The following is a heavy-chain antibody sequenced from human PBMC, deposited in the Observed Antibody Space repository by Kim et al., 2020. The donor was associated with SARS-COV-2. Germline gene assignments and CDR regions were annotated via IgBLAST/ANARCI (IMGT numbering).Heavy chain of an antibody. CDR1: GFTFSSYG. J-gene: IGHJ3*02. CDR2: ISYDGTNK. CDR3: AKGRQQLLETYPFDI. D-gene: IGHD6-13*01. V-gene: IGHV3-30*18. Sequence: GGSLRLSCAASGFTFSSYGMHWVRQAPGKGLEWVAVISYDGTNKYYADSVKGRFTISRDNSKNTLYLQMNSLRADDTAVYYCAKGRQQLLETYPFDIWGQGTMVTVSS.